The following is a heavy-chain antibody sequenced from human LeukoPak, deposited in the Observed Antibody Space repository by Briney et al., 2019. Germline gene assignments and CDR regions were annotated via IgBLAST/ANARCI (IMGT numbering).Heavy chain of an antibody. CDR3: ARDNVVVVATSQMGCFGMDV. CDR1: GYTFTGYY. Sequence: ASVKVSCKASGYTFTGYYMHWVRQAPGQGLGWMGWINPNSGGTNYAQKFQGRVTMTRDTSISTAYMELSRLRSDDTAVYYCARDNVVVVATSQMGCFGMDVWGQGTTVTVSS. J-gene: IGHJ6*02. V-gene: IGHV1-2*02. CDR2: INPNSGGT. D-gene: IGHD2-15*01.